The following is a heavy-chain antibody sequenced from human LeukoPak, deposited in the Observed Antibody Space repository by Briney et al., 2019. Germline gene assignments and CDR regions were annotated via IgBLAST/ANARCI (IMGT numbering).Heavy chain of an antibody. Sequence: SETLSLTCTVSGGSISSSGYYWGWIRQTPGKGLEWIGSIYYSGSNYHNPSLKSRVSMSVDTSKNQFSLKLSPVTAADTAVYYCARTRLYDFWSGSRFIKYYFDYWGQGTLVTVSS. CDR1: GGSISSSGYY. J-gene: IGHJ4*02. V-gene: IGHV4-39*07. CDR2: IYYSGSN. CDR3: ARTRLYDFWSGSRFIKYYFDY. D-gene: IGHD3-3*01.